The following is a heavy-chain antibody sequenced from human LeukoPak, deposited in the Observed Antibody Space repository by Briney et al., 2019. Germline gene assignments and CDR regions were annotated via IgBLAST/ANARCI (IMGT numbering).Heavy chain of an antibody. V-gene: IGHV3-23*01. CDR3: EKDPGRNVRGVSDS. Sequence: GGSLRLSCAASGFTFSSYAMSWVRQAPGKGLEGCSAISGSGGRTDYADSVKCRFTISRANSKTTLYLQMNSLRAEDTDVYYCEKDPGRNVRGVSDSWGQGTLVTVSS. J-gene: IGHJ4*02. CDR1: GFTFSSYA. CDR2: ISGSGGRT. D-gene: IGHD3-10*01.